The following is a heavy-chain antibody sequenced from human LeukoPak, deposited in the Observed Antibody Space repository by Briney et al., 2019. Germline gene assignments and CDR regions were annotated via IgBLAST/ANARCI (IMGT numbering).Heavy chain of an antibody. CDR3: ARDQEGGYCSSTSCYYYYYMDV. D-gene: IGHD2-2*03. CDR2: IYTSGST. CDR1: GGSISSGSYY. J-gene: IGHJ6*03. Sequence: SETLSLTCTVSGGSISSGSYYWSWIRQPAGKGLEWIGRIYTSGSTNYNPSLKSRVTISVDTSKNQFSQKLSSVTAADTAVYYCARDQEGGYCSSTSCYYYYYMDVWGKGTTVTVSS. V-gene: IGHV4-61*02.